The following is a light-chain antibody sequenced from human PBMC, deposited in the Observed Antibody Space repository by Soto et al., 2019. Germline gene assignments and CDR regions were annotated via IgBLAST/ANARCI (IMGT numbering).Light chain of an antibody. V-gene: IGKV1-9*01. CDR2: SAS. CDR1: QAIGSY. Sequence: IQLTQSPSSLSASVGVTVTITCRASQAIGSYFAWYQQRPGTAPKLLIYSASTLHSGVPSRFSGSGSGTDFTLTISSLQPEDFATYYCQQVDSYPRTFGPGTTVEI. J-gene: IGKJ3*01. CDR3: QQVDSYPRT.